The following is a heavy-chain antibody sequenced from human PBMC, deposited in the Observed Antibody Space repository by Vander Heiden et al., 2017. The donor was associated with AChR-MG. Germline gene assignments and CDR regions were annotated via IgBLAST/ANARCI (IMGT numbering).Heavy chain of an antibody. J-gene: IGHJ6*02. CDR1: GGSISSGGYS. Sequence: QLQLQESGSGLVKPSQTLSLTCAVSGGSISSGGYSWSWIRQPPGKGLEWIGYIYHSGSTYYNPSLKSRVTISVDRSKNQFSLKLSSVTAADTAVYYCARGAYCSSTSCYRMGPRADNYGMDVWGQGTTVTVSS. CDR2: IYHSGST. CDR3: ARGAYCSSTSCYRMGPRADNYGMDV. D-gene: IGHD2-2*02. V-gene: IGHV4-30-2*01.